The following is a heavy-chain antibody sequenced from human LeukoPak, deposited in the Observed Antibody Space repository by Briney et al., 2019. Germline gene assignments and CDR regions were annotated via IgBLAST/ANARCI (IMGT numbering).Heavy chain of an antibody. J-gene: IGHJ5*02. V-gene: IGHV1-46*01. CDR3: ARIGYSKNWFDP. CDR2: IYPSGVST. D-gene: IGHD1-26*01. CDR1: GYTFTSYY. Sequence: ASVKVSCKASGYTFTSYYMHWVRQALGQGLEWMGIIYPSGVSTSYAQKFQGRATMTRDTSTSTVYMELSSLRSEDTAVYYCARIGYSKNWFDPWGQGTLVTVSS.